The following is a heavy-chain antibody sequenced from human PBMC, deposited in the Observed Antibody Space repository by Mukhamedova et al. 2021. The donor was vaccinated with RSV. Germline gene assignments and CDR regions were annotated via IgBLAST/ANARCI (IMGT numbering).Heavy chain of an antibody. CDR2: INAGNGNT. J-gene: IGHJ6*02. CDR3: ASTVYGSGSYGGDYYYYYGMDG. Sequence: GQRLEWMGWINAGNGNTKYSQKFQGRVTITRDTSASTAYMELSSLRSEDTAVYYCASTVYGSGSYGGDYYYYYGMDGWGQGTTV. D-gene: IGHD3-10*01. V-gene: IGHV1-3*01.